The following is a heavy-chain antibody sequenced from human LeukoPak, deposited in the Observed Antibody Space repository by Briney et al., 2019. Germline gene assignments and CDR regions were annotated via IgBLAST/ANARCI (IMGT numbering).Heavy chain of an antibody. V-gene: IGHV4-61*01. Sequence: SETLSLTCTVSGGSVSSGYYYWSWIRQPPGKGLEWIGYIYYSGSTNYNPSLKSRVTISLDTSKNQFSLKLSSVTAADTAIYYGAREFDPWGQGTLVTVSS. CDR3: AREFDP. CDR2: IYYSGST. CDR1: GGSVSSGYYY. J-gene: IGHJ5*02.